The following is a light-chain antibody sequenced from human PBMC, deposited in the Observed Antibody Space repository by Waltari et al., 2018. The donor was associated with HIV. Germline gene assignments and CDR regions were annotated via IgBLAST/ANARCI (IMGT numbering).Light chain of an antibody. CDR2: KDS. V-gene: IGLV3-25*03. CDR1: ALPKHY. CDR3: QSADSSDTYSWV. Sequence: SYELPQPPSVSVSPGQTARITCSGDALPKHYAYWSQQKPGQAPALVIYKDSERPSGIPERFSGSSSGTTVTLTISGVQAEDEADYYCQSADSSDTYSWVFGGGTKLTVL. J-gene: IGLJ3*02.